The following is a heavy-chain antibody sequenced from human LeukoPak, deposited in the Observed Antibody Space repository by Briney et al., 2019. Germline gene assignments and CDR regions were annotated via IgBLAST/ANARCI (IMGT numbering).Heavy chain of an antibody. Sequence: GESLKISCAASGFTFSSYGMHWVRQAPGKGLEWVAIVSNDGTRKYSADSVKGRFTISRDNSENTLYLQMNSLRADDTAIYYCAKDRGIVVVPAAVPADWGQGTLVTVSS. CDR1: GFTFSSYG. J-gene: IGHJ4*02. CDR3: AKDRGIVVVPAAVPAD. D-gene: IGHD2-2*01. V-gene: IGHV3-30*18. CDR2: VSNDGTRK.